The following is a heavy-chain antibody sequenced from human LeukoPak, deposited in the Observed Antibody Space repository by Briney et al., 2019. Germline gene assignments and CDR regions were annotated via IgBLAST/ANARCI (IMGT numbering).Heavy chain of an antibody. CDR2: IYPGDLET. CDR3: ARLPILRSNWFHP. V-gene: IGHV5-51*01. CDR1: GYKFTTYW. D-gene: IGHD3-3*01. Sequence: GESLKISCKASGYKFTTYWIGWVRQMPGNGLEWIGNIYPGDLETRYSPSFQGQVTISADKSINTAYLQWSSLKASDSAIYYCARLPILRSNWFHPWGQGTLLTVSS. J-gene: IGHJ5*02.